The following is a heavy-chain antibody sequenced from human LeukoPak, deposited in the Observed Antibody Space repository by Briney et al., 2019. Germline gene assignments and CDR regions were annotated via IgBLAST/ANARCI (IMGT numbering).Heavy chain of an antibody. V-gene: IGHV3-48*03. Sequence: PGGSLRLSCAASGFTFSSYEMNWVRQAPGKGLEWVSYISSSGSTIYYADSVKGRFTISRDNAKNSLYLQMNSLRAEDTAVYYCARLGDYYDSSGYHWLWGQGTLVTVSS. J-gene: IGHJ4*02. CDR3: ARLGDYYDSSGYHWL. D-gene: IGHD3-22*01. CDR1: GFTFSSYE. CDR2: ISSSGSTI.